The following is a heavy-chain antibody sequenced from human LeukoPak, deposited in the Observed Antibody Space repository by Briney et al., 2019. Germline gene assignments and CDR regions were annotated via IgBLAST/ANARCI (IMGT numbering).Heavy chain of an antibody. CDR1: GYTFTDYY. Sequence: ASVKVSCKASGYTFTDYYMHWVRQAPGQGLEWMGWLNHNSGDTNYAQKFQGRVSMTRDTSISTAYMDLSDLRSDDTAVYYCARGRNIEMTTMSGGSDYWGQGTLVTVSS. J-gene: IGHJ4*02. V-gene: IGHV1-2*02. CDR3: ARGRNIEMTTMSGGSDY. D-gene: IGHD5-24*01. CDR2: LNHNSGDT.